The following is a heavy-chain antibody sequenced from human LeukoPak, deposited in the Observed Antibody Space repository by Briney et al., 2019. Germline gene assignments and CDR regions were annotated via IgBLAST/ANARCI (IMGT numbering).Heavy chain of an antibody. D-gene: IGHD2-2*01. CDR1: GFTFSYYW. Sequence: GGSLRLSCGASGFTFSYYWMSWVRQAPGKGLEWVANIKQDGSESLYVDSVKGRFTISRDNAKNSLYLQMNSLRAEDTAVYYCARACDTTSCSFDHWGQGTLVTVSS. CDR3: ARACDTTSCSFDH. CDR2: IKQDGSES. V-gene: IGHV3-7*01. J-gene: IGHJ4*02.